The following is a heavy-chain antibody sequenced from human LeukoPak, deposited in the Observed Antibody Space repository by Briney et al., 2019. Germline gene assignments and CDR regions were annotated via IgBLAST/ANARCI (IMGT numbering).Heavy chain of an antibody. V-gene: IGHV4-59*01. CDR2: IYYSGNT. CDR1: DGSISNYY. CDR3: ARDTPVYYYDSSGYISFDY. J-gene: IGHJ4*02. D-gene: IGHD3-22*01. Sequence: KASETLSLTCTVSDGSISNYYWSWIRQPPGKGLEWTGYIYYSGNTYYNPSLKSRVTISVDTSKNQFSLKLSSVTAADTAVYYCARDTPVYYYDSSGYISFDYWGQGTLVTVSS.